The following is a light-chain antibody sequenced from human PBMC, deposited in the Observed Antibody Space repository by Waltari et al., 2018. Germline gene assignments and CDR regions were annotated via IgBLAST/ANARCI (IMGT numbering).Light chain of an antibody. Sequence: QSALTQPAPVSGSPGQSLTIPCTGTSSDICDYNYVSWYQQRPGTAPQLMIFDVTNRPSGVSNRFSGSKSGNTASLTISGLRADDEAHYYCSSYSTTNTIVFGTGTKVTVL. CDR1: SSDICDYNY. CDR2: DVT. J-gene: IGLJ1*01. V-gene: IGLV2-14*01. CDR3: SSYSTTNTIV.